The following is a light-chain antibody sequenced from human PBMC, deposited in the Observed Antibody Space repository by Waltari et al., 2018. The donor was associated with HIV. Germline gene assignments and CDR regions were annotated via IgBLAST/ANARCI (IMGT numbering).Light chain of an antibody. CDR2: EVS. Sequence: QSALTQPASVSGSPGQSITISCTGTSSAVGGYNYVSWYQQYPGKAPKLMIYEVSNRPSGVSNRFSGSKSGNTASLTISGLQAEDEADYYCSSYTSSSTLVFGVGSKLTVL. CDR3: SSYTSSSTLV. J-gene: IGLJ2*01. CDR1: SSAVGGYNY. V-gene: IGLV2-14*01.